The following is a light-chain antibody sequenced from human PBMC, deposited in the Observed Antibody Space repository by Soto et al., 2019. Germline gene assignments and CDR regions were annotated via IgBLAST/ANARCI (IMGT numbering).Light chain of an antibody. V-gene: IGKV3-20*01. CDR3: QQYGSSPIT. J-gene: IGKJ5*01. CDR2: VAS. Sequence: EIVLTQSPGNLSLSPGERATLSCRASPSVSSNYLAWYQQKPGQAPRVLIYVASSRATGIPDRFSGSGSGTDFTLTIRRLEPEDCALYYCQQYGSSPITFGQGTRLEIK. CDR1: PSVSSNY.